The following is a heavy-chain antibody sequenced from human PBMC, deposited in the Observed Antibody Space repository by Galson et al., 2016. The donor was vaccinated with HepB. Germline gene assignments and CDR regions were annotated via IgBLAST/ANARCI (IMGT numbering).Heavy chain of an antibody. D-gene: IGHD6-19*01. J-gene: IGHJ4*02. V-gene: IGHV3-21*04. CDR3: VTWLQVHFDH. CDR1: GFTFSSYS. Sequence: SLRLSCAASGFTFSSYSMNWVRQAPGKGLEWVATINNNGDNRHYADSVMGRFTISGDNFQNTVSLQMNSLRDDDTAVYYCVTWLQVHFDHWGRGILVTVSS. CDR2: INNNGDNR.